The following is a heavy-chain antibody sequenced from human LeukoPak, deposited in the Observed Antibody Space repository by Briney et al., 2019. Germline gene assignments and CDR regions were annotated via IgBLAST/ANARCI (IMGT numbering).Heavy chain of an antibody. V-gene: IGHV3-74*01. J-gene: IGHJ4*02. D-gene: IGHD4-23*01. CDR1: GFIFSSYW. CDR2: INPDGSST. CDR3: ARENNDYGGKKAFDY. Sequence: QPGGSLRLSCAASGFIFSSYWMHCVRQAPGKGLVWVSRINPDGSSTTYADSVKGRFTISRDNAKNTLSLQMNSLRAEDTAVYYCARENNDYGGKKAFDYWGQGTLVTVSS.